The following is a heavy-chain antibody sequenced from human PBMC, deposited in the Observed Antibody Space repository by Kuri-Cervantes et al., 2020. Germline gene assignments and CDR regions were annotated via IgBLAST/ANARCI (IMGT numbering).Heavy chain of an antibody. V-gene: IGHV4-30-4*01. CDR1: GGSISSGDYY. Sequence: SETLSLTCTVSGGSISSGDYYWSWIRQPPGKGLEWIGYIYYSGSTYYNPSLKSRVTISVDTSKNQFSLKLSPVTAADTAVYYCASAGYDFWSGYTDYWGQGTLVTVSS. CDR2: IYYSGST. J-gene: IGHJ4*02. CDR3: ASAGYDFWSGYTDY. D-gene: IGHD3-3*01.